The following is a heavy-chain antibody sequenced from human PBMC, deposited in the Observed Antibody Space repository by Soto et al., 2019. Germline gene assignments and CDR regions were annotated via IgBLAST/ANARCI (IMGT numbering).Heavy chain of an antibody. D-gene: IGHD6-25*01. J-gene: IGHJ4*02. CDR3: DRQGSGWHFEH. CDR1: GFTFSSYG. CDR2: ISSSGSYI. V-gene: IGHV3-21*01. Sequence: GGSLRLSCEASGFTFSSYGMNWVRQAPGKGLEWVSFISSSGSYIKNADSVKGRFTISRDNAKDSLYLQMNSLRVEDTAVYYCDRQGSGWHFEHWGRGTLVTVSS.